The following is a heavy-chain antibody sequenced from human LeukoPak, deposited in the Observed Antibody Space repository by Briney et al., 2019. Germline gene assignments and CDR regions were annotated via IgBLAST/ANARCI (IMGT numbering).Heavy chain of an antibody. Sequence: GGSLRLSCAASGFTFSSYSMNWVRQAPGKGLEWVSYISSSSSTIYYADSVKGRFTISGDNAKNSLYLQMNSLRAEDTAVYYCARDLGDYGFWYFDLWGRGTLVTVSS. CDR1: GFTFSSYS. J-gene: IGHJ2*01. V-gene: IGHV3-48*04. D-gene: IGHD4-17*01. CDR2: ISSSSSTI. CDR3: ARDLGDYGFWYFDL.